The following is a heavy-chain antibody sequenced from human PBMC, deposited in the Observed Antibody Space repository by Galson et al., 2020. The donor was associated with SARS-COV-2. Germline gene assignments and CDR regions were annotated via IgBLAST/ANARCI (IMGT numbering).Heavy chain of an antibody. J-gene: IGHJ4*02. Sequence: SETLSLTCAVYGGSFSGYYWSWIRQPQGQGLEWIGEINSSGSTNYNPSLKSRVTISVDTSKHHFSLKLSPVTAADTAVYYCAREENFFLVVTVTRMCYFDYWGRGTLATVSS. D-gene: IGHD2-21*02. CDR3: AREENFFLVVTVTRMCYFDY. CDR2: INSSGST. CDR1: GGSFSGYY. V-gene: IGHV4-34*01.